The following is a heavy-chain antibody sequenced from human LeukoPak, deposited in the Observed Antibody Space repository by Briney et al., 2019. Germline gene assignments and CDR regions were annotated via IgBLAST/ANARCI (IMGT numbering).Heavy chain of an antibody. Sequence: ASVKVSRKASGYTFTGYYMHWVLQPPAQGLEWVGCTDPYSGGTNYAQKFQGRVTMTRDTSISTAYMELSRLRSDDTAVYYCAREKPPGTKRWLQFLAFDIWGQGTMVTVSS. CDR3: AREKPPGTKRWLQFLAFDI. CDR1: GYTFTGYY. D-gene: IGHD5-24*01. J-gene: IGHJ3*02. V-gene: IGHV1-2*02. CDR2: TDPYSGGT.